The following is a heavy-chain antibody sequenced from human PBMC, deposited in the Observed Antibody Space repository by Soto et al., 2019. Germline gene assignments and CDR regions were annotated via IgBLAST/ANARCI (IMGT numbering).Heavy chain of an antibody. CDR3: ASIEARPKAAYYYYGMDV. J-gene: IGHJ6*02. D-gene: IGHD6-6*01. Sequence: SETLSLTCTVSGGSISSYYWSWIRQPPGKGLEWIGYIYYSGSTNYNPSLKSRVTISVDTSKNQFSLKLSSVTAADTAVYYCASIEARPKAAYYYYGMDVWGQGTTVTVSS. CDR2: IYYSGST. CDR1: GGSISSYY. V-gene: IGHV4-59*13.